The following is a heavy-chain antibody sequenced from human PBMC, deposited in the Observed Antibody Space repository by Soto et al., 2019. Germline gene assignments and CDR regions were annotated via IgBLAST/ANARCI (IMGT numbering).Heavy chain of an antibody. CDR1: GYTFTNYG. CDR2: INAYNGNT. V-gene: IGHV1-18*01. J-gene: IGHJ4*02. CDR3: ARGSNVRGFCSGTSCHFDH. D-gene: IGHD2-2*01. Sequence: GASVKVSCKASGYTFTNYGVIWVRQAPGQGLEWMGWINAYNGNTDYAQKLQGRVTMTTDTPTGTAYMELRSLRSDDTAVYYCARGSNVRGFCSGTSCHFDHWGQGTLVTVSS.